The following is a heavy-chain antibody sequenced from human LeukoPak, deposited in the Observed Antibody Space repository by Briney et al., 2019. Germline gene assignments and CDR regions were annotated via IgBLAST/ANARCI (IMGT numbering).Heavy chain of an antibody. CDR3: ARVPDYGGKDLDY. CDR1: GYTFTGYY. D-gene: IGHD4-23*01. Sequence: ASVKVSCKASGYTFTGYYMHWVRQAPGQGLEWMGWINPNSGGTNYAQKFQGRVTMTRDTSISTAYMELSRLRSDDTAVYYCARVPDYGGKDLDYWGQGTLVTVSS. J-gene: IGHJ4*02. CDR2: INPNSGGT. V-gene: IGHV1-2*02.